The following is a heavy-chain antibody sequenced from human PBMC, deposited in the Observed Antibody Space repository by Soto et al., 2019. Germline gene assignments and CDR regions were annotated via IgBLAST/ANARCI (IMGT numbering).Heavy chain of an antibody. CDR1: GFTFSGSS. CDR2: IRSKANSYAT. J-gene: IGHJ4*02. V-gene: IGHV3-73*01. D-gene: IGHD5-12*01. CDR3: AASGYDKFVDY. Sequence: GGSLTLSCAASGFTFSGSSMHWIRQASGKGLELVARIRSKANSYATTYGASVRGSFTISRDDSKNTAYLQMNSLKTDDTAVYYCAASGYDKFVDYWGQGSLVTVSS.